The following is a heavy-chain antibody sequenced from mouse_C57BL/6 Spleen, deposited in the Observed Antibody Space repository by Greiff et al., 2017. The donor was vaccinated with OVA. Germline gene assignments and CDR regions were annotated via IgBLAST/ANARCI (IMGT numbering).Heavy chain of an antibody. D-gene: IGHD1-1*01. CDR2: IYPSDSET. J-gene: IGHJ3*01. CDR3: ARTDCGSSYWFAY. CDR1: GYTFTSYW. Sequence: VQLQQPGAELVRPGSSVKLSCKASGYTFTSYWMDWVKQRPGQGLEWIGNIYPSDSETNYNQKFKDKATLSVDKSSSTAYMQLSSLTSEDSAVYYCARTDCGSSYWFAYWGQGTLVTVSA. V-gene: IGHV1-61*01.